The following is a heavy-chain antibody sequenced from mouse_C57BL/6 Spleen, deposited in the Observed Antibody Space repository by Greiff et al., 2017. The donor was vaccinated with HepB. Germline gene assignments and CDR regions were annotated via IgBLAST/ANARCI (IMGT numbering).Heavy chain of an antibody. CDR3: TTSNYGFAMDY. Sequence: EVQLQQSGAELVRPGASVKLSCTASGFNIKDDYMHWVKQRPEQGLEWIGWIDPENGDTEYASKFQGKATITADTSSNTAYLQLSSLTSEDTAVYCCTTSNYGFAMDYWGQGTSVTVSS. CDR1: GFNIKDDY. CDR2: IDPENGDT. J-gene: IGHJ4*01. D-gene: IGHD1-2*01. V-gene: IGHV14-4*01.